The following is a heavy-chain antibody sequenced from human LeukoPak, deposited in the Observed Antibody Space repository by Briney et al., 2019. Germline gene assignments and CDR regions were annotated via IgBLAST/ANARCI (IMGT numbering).Heavy chain of an antibody. CDR3: ARVGYSYGDY. CDR1: GGSFSGYY. Sequence: PSETLSLTCAAYGGSFSGYYWSWIRQPPGKGLEWIGEINHSGSTNYNPSLKSRVTISVDTSKNQFSLKLSSVTAADTAVYYCARVGYSYGDYWGQGTLVTVSS. CDR2: INHSGST. V-gene: IGHV4-34*01. D-gene: IGHD5-18*01. J-gene: IGHJ4*02.